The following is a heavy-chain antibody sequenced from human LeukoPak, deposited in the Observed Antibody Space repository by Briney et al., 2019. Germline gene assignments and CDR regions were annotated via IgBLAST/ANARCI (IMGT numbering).Heavy chain of an antibody. CDR2: IRSKAYRGTT. V-gene: IGHV3-49*04. Sequence: GGSLRLSCTTSGFNFGDHAMTWVRQAPGKGLEWVGFIRSKAYRGTTEYVASVKGRFTISRDESKSVVYLQMNSLKSEDTAVYYCSRGPIQLWVHNGVDVWGQGTTVTVSS. D-gene: IGHD5-18*01. J-gene: IGHJ6*02. CDR3: SRGPIQLWVHNGVDV. CDR1: GFNFGDHA.